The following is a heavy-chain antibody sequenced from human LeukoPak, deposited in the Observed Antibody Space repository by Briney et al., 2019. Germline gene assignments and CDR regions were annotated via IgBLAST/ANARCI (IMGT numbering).Heavy chain of an antibody. CDR2: IYYSGST. V-gene: IGHV4-59*12. CDR3: ARAEKGWNYVFD. CDR1: GGSISSYY. J-gene: IGHJ1*01. Sequence: SETLSLTCTVSGGSISSYYWSWLRQPPGKGLEWIGGIYYSGSTYYNPSLKSRVTISVDTSKNQFSLKLSSVTAADTAVYYCARAEKGWNYVFDWGQGTLVTVSS. D-gene: IGHD1-7*01.